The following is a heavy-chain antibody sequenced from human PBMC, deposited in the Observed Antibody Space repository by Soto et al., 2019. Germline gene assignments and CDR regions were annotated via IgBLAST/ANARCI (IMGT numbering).Heavy chain of an antibody. J-gene: IGHJ4*01. CDR1: GFTFDDYA. CDR2: ISWNSGSI. CDR3: ANVSRGRSYGFDY. V-gene: IGHV3-9*01. D-gene: IGHD5-18*01. Sequence: EVQLVESGGGLVQPGRSLRLSCAASGFTFDDYAMHWVRQAPGKGLEWVSGISWNSGSIGYADSVKGRFTISRDNAKNSLYLQMNSLRAEDTALYYRANVSRGRSYGFDYCGHGTLVTVSS.